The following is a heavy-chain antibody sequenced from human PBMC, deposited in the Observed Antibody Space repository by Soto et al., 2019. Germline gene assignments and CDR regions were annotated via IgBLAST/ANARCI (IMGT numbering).Heavy chain of an antibody. CDR2: ISSDGSKK. Sequence: QVQLVESGGGVVQPGRSLRLSCAASGFTFSNNGIHWVRQAPGKGLEWVAVISSDGSKKYYADSVKGRFTISRDNSKNTLYLQMNSLRAEDTAVYYFAMDLYGGSSRFDYWGQGTLVTVSS. V-gene: IGHV3-30*03. D-gene: IGHD2-15*01. CDR3: AMDLYGGSSRFDY. CDR1: GFTFSNNG. J-gene: IGHJ4*02.